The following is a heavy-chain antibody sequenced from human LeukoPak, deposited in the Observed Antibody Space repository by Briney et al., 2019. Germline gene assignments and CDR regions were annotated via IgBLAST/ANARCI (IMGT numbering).Heavy chain of an antibody. D-gene: IGHD6-13*01. CDR3: ARLFPSWYGPRYFDY. V-gene: IGHV3-53*01. J-gene: IGHJ4*02. Sequence: PGGSPGLSCAASGFTVSSNYMSWVRQAPGKGLEWVSVIYSGGSTYYADSVKGRFTISRDNSKNTLYLQMNSLRAEDTAVYYCARLFPSWYGPRYFDYWGQGTLVTVSS. CDR2: IYSGGST. CDR1: GFTVSSNY.